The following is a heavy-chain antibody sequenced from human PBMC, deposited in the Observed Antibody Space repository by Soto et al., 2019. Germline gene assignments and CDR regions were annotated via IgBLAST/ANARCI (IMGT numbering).Heavy chain of an antibody. D-gene: IGHD6-13*01. CDR3: ARDTAADDAFDI. Sequence: GGSLRLSCAASGFTFSSYWMHWVRQAPGKGLVWVSRINSDGSSTTYADSVKGRFTISRDNAKKTLYLQMNSLRAEDTAVYYCARDTAADDAFDIWGQGTMVTVSS. V-gene: IGHV3-74*01. CDR2: INSDGSST. CDR1: GFTFSSYW. J-gene: IGHJ3*02.